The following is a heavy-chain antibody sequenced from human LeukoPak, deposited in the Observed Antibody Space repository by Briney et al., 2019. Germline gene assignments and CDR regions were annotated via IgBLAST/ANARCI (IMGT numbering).Heavy chain of an antibody. CDR2: VNHSGST. Sequence: PSETLSLTCAAYGGSFSDYYWSWIRQPPGKGLEWIGEVNHSGSTNYNPSLKSRVTMSVDTSMNQFSLKLSSVTAADTAVYYCARWDSGEWFHDAFDIWGQGTRVTVPS. J-gene: IGHJ3*02. CDR1: GGSFSDYY. CDR3: ARWDSGEWFHDAFDI. V-gene: IGHV4-34*01. D-gene: IGHD3-3*01.